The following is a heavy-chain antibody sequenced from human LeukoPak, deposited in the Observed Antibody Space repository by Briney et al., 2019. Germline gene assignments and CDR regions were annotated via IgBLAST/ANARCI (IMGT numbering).Heavy chain of an antibody. CDR2: IYYSGNT. V-gene: IGHV4-39*01. CDR3: TTQGRGHQLNYYFED. D-gene: IGHD1-1*01. Sequence: SETLSLTCTVSGGSISSSRYYWGWIRQPPGKGLEWIGSIYYSGNTYYNPSLKSRVTVSVDTSKNQFSLNLNSVTAADTAVYYCTTQGRGHQLNYYFEDWSQGTLVAVSP. CDR1: GGSISSSRYY. J-gene: IGHJ4*02.